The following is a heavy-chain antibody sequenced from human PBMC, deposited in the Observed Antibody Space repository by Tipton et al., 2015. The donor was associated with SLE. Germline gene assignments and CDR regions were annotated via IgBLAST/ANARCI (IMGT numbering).Heavy chain of an antibody. Sequence: TLSLTCFVSGDSITSDIYYWGWIRQPPGKGLEWIGSVYDSGTTHYNPSLKSRVTMSVDTSKTQFSLKLSSVTVADTAVYYCAKDYNHDNADYNWGQGTLVIVSS. V-gene: IGHV4-39*07. D-gene: IGHD4-17*01. CDR1: GDSITSDIYY. CDR3: AKDYNHDNADYN. CDR2: VYDSGTT. J-gene: IGHJ4*02.